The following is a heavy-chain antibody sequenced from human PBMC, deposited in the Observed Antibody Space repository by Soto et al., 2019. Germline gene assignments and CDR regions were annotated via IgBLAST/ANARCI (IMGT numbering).Heavy chain of an antibody. CDR2: MSTSGADI. Sequence: LVESGGGLIQTGGSMRLSCIGSEYSFSSFEMNWVRQATGKGLEWVSYMSTSGADIKYADSVKGRFTVSRANSKNSLFLQMASLRADDTAIYYCARTLGNWYFDLWGRGTLVTVSA. J-gene: IGHJ2*01. D-gene: IGHD7-27*01. CDR3: ARTLGNWYFDL. CDR1: EYSFSSFE. V-gene: IGHV3-48*03.